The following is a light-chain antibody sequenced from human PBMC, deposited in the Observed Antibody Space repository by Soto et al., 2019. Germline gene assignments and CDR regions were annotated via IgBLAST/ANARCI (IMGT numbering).Light chain of an antibody. Sequence: QSALTQPPSASGSPGQSVTISCTGTSSDVGGYNYVSWYQQHPGKAPKLMIYEVSKRPSGVPDRFSGSKSGNTASLTVSGLQAEDEADYYCSSKAGSSNWVFGGGTKVTVL. CDR2: EVS. CDR1: SSDVGGYNY. V-gene: IGLV2-8*01. CDR3: SSKAGSSNWV. J-gene: IGLJ3*02.